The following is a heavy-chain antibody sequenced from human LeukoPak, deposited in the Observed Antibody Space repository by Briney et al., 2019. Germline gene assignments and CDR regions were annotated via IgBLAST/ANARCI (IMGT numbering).Heavy chain of an antibody. CDR3: ARVRYNWSPGAFDI. Sequence: SETLSLTCTVSGDSISSSSYYWSWIRQPPGKGLEWIGYIYYSGSTNYNPSLKSRVTISVDTSKNQFSLKLSSVTAADTAVYYCARVRYNWSPGAFDIWGQGTMVTVSS. CDR2: IYYSGST. V-gene: IGHV4-61*01. J-gene: IGHJ3*02. D-gene: IGHD1-20*01. CDR1: GDSISSSSYY.